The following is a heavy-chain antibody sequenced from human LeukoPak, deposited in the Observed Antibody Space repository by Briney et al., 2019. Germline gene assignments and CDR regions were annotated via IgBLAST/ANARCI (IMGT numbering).Heavy chain of an antibody. CDR3: ARQISGSSLYYYYYGVDV. D-gene: IGHD1-26*01. Sequence: GESLKISCKGSGYSFTSYWIGWVRQMPGKGLEWMGIIYPGDSDTRYSPSFQGQVTISADKSISTAYLQWSSLKASDTAMYYCARQISGSSLYYYYYGVDVWGQGTTVTVSS. V-gene: IGHV5-51*01. CDR1: GYSFTSYW. J-gene: IGHJ6*02. CDR2: IYPGDSDT.